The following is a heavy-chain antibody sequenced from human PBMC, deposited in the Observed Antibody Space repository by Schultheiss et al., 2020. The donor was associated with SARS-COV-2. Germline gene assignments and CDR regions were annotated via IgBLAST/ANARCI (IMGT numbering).Heavy chain of an antibody. CDR2: INHSGST. CDR1: GGSFSGYY. J-gene: IGHJ4*02. Sequence: SETLSLTCAVYGGSFSGYYWSWIRQPPGKGLEWIGEINHSGSTNYNPSLKSRVAISLDTAKNQFSLQLNSVTPEDTAVYYCAREESGSSYCFGYWGQGTLVTVSS. D-gene: IGHD2-15*01. CDR3: AREESGSSYCFGY. V-gene: IGHV4-34*01.